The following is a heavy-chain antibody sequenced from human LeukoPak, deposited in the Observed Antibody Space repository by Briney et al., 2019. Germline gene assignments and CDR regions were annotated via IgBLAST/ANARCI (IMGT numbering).Heavy chain of an antibody. CDR2: INPNSGGT. J-gene: IGHJ4*02. CDR3: ATYSGSYSSDFDY. CDR1: GYTFTGYY. D-gene: IGHD1-26*01. V-gene: IGHV1-2*02. Sequence: SVKVSCKASGYTFTGYYMHWVRQAPGQGIEWMGWINPNSGGTNYAQKFQGRGTMTRDTSISTAYMELSRLRSDDTAVYYCATYSGSYSSDFDYWGQGTLVTVSS.